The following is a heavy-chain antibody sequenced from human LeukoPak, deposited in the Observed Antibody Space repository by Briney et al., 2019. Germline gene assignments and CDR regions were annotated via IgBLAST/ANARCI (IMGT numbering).Heavy chain of an antibody. CDR3: ATEKRMGYYDSSGYYPEYFQH. J-gene: IGHJ1*01. V-gene: IGHV1-69*04. CDR2: IIPILGIA. D-gene: IGHD3-22*01. CDR1: GGTFSSYA. Sequence: SVKVSCKASGGTFSSYAISWVRQAPGQGLEWMGRIIPILGIANYAQKFQGRVTITADKSTSTAYMELSSLRSEDTAVYYCATEKRMGYYDSSGYYPEYFQHWGQGTLVTVSS.